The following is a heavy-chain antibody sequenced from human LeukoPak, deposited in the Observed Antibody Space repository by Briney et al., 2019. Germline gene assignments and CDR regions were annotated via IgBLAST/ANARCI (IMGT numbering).Heavy chain of an antibody. J-gene: IGHJ6*03. Sequence: SETLSLTCTVSGYSISSNYYWGWIRQPPGKGLEWIGSIYHSGSTYYNPSLKSRVTISVDTSKNHLSLTLTSVTAADTAVYFCARGRVSSSSWYSTYYYYFYMDVWGKGTTVTVSS. CDR1: GYSISSNYY. CDR3: ARGRVSSSSWYSTYYYYFYMDV. V-gene: IGHV4-38-2*02. D-gene: IGHD6-13*01. CDR2: IYHSGST.